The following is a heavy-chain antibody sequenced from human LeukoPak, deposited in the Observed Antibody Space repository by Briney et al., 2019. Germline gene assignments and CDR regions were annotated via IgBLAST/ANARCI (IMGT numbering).Heavy chain of an antibody. Sequence: GGSLTLSCAASGFTFSSYGMHWVRQAPGKGLELVAVISYDGSNKYYADSVKGRFTISRDNSKNTLYLQMNSLRAEDTAVYYCAKPSIVVVVAAAFDYWGQGTLVTVSS. V-gene: IGHV3-30*18. D-gene: IGHD2-15*01. CDR3: AKPSIVVVVAAAFDY. CDR2: ISYDGSNK. CDR1: GFTFSSYG. J-gene: IGHJ4*02.